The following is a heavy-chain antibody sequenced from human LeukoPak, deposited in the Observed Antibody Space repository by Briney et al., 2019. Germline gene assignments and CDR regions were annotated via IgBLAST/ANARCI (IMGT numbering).Heavy chain of an antibody. V-gene: IGHV1-24*01. D-gene: IGHD6-6*01. CDR1: GYSLIDIA. J-gene: IGHJ4*02. CDR2: FDPENGET. CDR3: ASPASDLSFDF. Sequence: ASVTVSCKVSGYSLIDIAMHWVRQAPGKGLEWMGGFDPENGETIYAQSFRGRVNMTEDTSTDTAYMELGSLTSEDTAVYYCASPASDLSFDFWGQGTLVTVSA.